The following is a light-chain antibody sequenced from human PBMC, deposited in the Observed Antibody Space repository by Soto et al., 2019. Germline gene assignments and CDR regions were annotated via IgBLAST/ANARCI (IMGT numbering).Light chain of an antibody. V-gene: IGLV2-14*01. CDR1: TGDVGVHKF. CDR2: EVS. J-gene: IGLJ1*01. Sequence: QSALPQPASVSGSPGQSITISCAGTTGDVGVHKFVSRYRQHPRKAPKLIIYEVSNRPSGVSSRFSGSMSGNTASLTISGLQAEDEAHYYCSSYTSDNRDYVFATGTKV. CDR3: SSYTSDNRDYV.